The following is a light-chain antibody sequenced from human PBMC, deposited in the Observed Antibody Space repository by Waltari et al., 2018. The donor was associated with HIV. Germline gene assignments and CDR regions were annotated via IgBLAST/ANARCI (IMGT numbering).Light chain of an antibody. CDR1: RSNDGSYNL. CDR3: CSYAGSSVFV. Sequence: QSALTQPATVSGSPEQSITISHTRNRSNDGSYNLVSWYQQPPSTAPKHLIYEGTKRTSGVSNRFSGYKSGNTASLTISGLQAEDEALYYCCSYAGSSVFVFGSGTEVAVL. CDR2: EGT. J-gene: IGLJ1*01. V-gene: IGLV2-23*01.